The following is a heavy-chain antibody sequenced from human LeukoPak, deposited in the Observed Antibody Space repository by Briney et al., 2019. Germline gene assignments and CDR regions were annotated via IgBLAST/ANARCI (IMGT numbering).Heavy chain of an antibody. D-gene: IGHD5-12*01. CDR2: NYYSGST. V-gene: IGHV4-59*08. Sequence: KPSETLSLTCTVSGGSISTYYWSWIRQPPGKGLECIGYNYYSGSTNYNPSLKSRVTISVDTSKNQFSLKLTSVTAADTAVYYCARSSGYDAYYFDYWGRGTLVTVSS. CDR1: GGSISTYY. J-gene: IGHJ4*02. CDR3: ARSSGYDAYYFDY.